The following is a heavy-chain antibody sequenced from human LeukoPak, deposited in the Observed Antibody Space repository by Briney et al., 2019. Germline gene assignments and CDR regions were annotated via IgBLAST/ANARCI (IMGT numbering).Heavy chain of an antibody. CDR2: IYSGGST. CDR1: GFTVGSNY. CDR3: ARNPWFGELSWFDP. Sequence: GGSLRLSCAASGFTVGSNYMSWVRQAPGKGLEWVSVIYSGGSTYYADSVKGRFTISRDNSKNTLYLQMNSLRAEDTAVYYCARNPWFGELSWFDPWGQGTLVTVSS. J-gene: IGHJ5*02. D-gene: IGHD3-10*01. V-gene: IGHV3-66*01.